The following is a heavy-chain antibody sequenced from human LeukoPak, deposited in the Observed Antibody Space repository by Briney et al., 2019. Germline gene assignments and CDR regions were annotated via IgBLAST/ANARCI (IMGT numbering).Heavy chain of an antibody. CDR3: ARQSIRKDAFDI. J-gene: IGHJ3*02. Sequence: GESLKISCKGSGYSFTSYWIGWVRQMPGKGLEWMGIIYPGDSDTRYSPSFQGQVTISADKSVTTAYLQWSGLKASDTAMYYCARQSIRKDAFDIWGQGTMVTVSS. CDR1: GYSFTSYW. V-gene: IGHV5-51*01. CDR2: IYPGDSDT. D-gene: IGHD3-3*02.